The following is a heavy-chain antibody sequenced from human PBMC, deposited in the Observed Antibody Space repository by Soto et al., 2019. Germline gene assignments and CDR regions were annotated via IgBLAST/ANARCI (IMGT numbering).Heavy chain of an antibody. D-gene: IGHD3-16*01. Sequence: EMQLLESGGGLVQPGGSLRLPCAASGFTFSNYPMTWVRQAPGKGLEWVAAIRISAVDTYYADSVQGRFSISRDNSKNTLYLQLNSLRAEDTAIYYCAKDHSKFGLGPWGHGTVVTVSS. J-gene: IGHJ5*02. CDR2: IRISAVDT. CDR3: AKDHSKFGLGP. CDR1: GFTFSNYP. V-gene: IGHV3-23*01.